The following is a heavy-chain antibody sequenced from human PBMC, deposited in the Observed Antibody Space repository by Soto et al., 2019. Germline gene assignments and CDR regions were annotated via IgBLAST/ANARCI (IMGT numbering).Heavy chain of an antibody. D-gene: IGHD3-3*01. Sequence: SETLSLTCTVSGGSISSYYWSWIRQPPGKGLEWIGYIYYSGSTNYNPSLKSRVTISVDTSKNQFSLKLSSVTAADTAVYYCAAYEERFLEWLPQYYYYMDVWGKGTTVTVSS. V-gene: IGHV4-59*08. CDR2: IYYSGST. CDR3: AAYEERFLEWLPQYYYYMDV. J-gene: IGHJ6*03. CDR1: GGSISSYY.